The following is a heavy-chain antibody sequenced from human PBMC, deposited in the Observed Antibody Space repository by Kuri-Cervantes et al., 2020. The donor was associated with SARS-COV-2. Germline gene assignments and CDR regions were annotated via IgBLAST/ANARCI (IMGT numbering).Heavy chain of an antibody. D-gene: IGHD3-16*02. CDR2: IYYSGST. Sequence: SETLSLTCTVSRGYLICSDNYFWGWIRQPPGKGLEWIGYIYYSGSTYYNPSLKSRVTISVDTSKNQFSLKLSSVTAADTAVYYCARDPYYDYVWGSYRLGGAFDIWGQGTMVTVSS. CDR1: RGYLICSDNYF. J-gene: IGHJ3*02. CDR3: ARDPYYDYVWGSYRLGGAFDI. V-gene: IGHV4-30-4*08.